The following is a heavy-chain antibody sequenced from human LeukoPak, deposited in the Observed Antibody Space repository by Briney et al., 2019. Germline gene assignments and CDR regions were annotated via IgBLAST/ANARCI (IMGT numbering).Heavy chain of an antibody. CDR1: GGSISSYY. Sequence: SETLSLTCTVSGGSISSYYWSWIRQPPGKGLEWIGSIHYSGSTSYNPSLKSRVTISGDTSKNQFSLKLSSVTAADTAVYYCARGFRGPNFDYWGQGTLVTVSS. CDR2: IHYSGST. V-gene: IGHV4-59*08. D-gene: IGHD3-10*01. J-gene: IGHJ4*02. CDR3: ARGFRGPNFDY.